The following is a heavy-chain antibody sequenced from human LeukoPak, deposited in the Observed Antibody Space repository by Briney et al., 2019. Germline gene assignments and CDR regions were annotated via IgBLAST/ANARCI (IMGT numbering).Heavy chain of an antibody. V-gene: IGHV1-46*01. CDR2: INPSGGST. D-gene: IGHD3-3*01. J-gene: IGHJ4*02. CDR1: GYTFTSYY. CDR3: ARDQPVWSGYYDLGY. Sequence: GASVKVSCKASGYTFTSYYMHWVRQAPGQGLEWMGIINPSGGSTSYAQKFQGRVTMTRDTSISTAYMELSRLRSDDTAVYYCARDQPVWSGYYDLGYWGQGTLVTVSS.